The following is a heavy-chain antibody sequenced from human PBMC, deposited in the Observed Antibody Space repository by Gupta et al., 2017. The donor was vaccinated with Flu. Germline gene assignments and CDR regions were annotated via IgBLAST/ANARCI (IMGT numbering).Heavy chain of an antibody. CDR2: ISYDGSNK. Sequence: GKGLEWVAVISYDGSNKYYADYVKGRFTISRDKAKNTLYLQMNSLRAEETAVYYCAKEGRTYYDFWIVDVSRPYYYYMDVWGKGTTVTVYS. V-gene: IGHV3-30*18. J-gene: IGHJ6*03. CDR3: AKEGRTYYDFWIVDVSRPYYYYMDV. D-gene: IGHD3-3*01.